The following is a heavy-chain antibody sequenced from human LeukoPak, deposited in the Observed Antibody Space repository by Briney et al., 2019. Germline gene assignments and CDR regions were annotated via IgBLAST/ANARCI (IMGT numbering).Heavy chain of an antibody. CDR2: ISGSGGST. CDR3: AKPGEDANGFDL. V-gene: IGHV3-23*01. CDR1: GFTFSSYA. J-gene: IGHJ4*02. Sequence: GGSLSLYSAASGFTFSSYAMSWVRQAPGKGLEWVSSISGSGGSTYYADSVTGRFTISRDNSRNTLYLQMNSLRAEDTAVYYCAKPGEDANGFDLWGQGTLVTVSS.